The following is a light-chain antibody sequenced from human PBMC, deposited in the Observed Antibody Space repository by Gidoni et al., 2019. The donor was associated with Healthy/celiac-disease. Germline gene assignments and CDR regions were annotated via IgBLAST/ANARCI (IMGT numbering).Light chain of an antibody. Sequence: EIVYTQSQATLSLSPGERATLSCRASQSVSSYLAWYQQKPGQAPRLLIYDASNRATGIPARFSGSGSGTDFTLTISSLEPEDFAVYYCQQRSNWPPTFGQXTKVEIK. CDR1: QSVSSY. J-gene: IGKJ1*01. CDR2: DAS. CDR3: QQRSNWPPT. V-gene: IGKV3-11*01.